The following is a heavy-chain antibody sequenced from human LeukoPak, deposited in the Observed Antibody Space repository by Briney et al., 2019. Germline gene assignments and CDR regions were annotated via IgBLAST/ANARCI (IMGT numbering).Heavy chain of an antibody. CDR1: GFTFSSYW. Sequence: GGSLRLSCAASGFTFSSYWMSWVRQAPGKGLEWVANIKQDGSEKYYVDSVKGRFTISRDNAKNSLYLQMNSLRAEDTAVYYCATHPPSSRRDYWGQGTLVTVSS. J-gene: IGHJ4*02. D-gene: IGHD6-13*01. CDR3: ATHPPSSRRDY. CDR2: IKQDGSEK. V-gene: IGHV3-7*01.